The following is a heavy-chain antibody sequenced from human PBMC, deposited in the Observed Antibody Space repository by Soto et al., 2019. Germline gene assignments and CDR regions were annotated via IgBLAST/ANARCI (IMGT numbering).Heavy chain of an antibody. CDR2: ISYDGSNK. Sequence: GGSLRLSCAASGFTFSSYGMHWVRQAPGKGLEWVAVISYDGSNKYYADSVKGRFTISRDNSKNTLYLQMNSLRAEDTAVYYCAKALREDYDFWSGYSGGRWGQGTLVTVSS. J-gene: IGHJ4*02. CDR3: AKALREDYDFWSGYSGGR. D-gene: IGHD3-3*01. V-gene: IGHV3-30*18. CDR1: GFTFSSYG.